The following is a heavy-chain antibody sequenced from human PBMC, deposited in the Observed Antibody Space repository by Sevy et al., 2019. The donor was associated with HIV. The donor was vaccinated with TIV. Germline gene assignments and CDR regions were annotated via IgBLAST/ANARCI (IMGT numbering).Heavy chain of an antibody. CDR3: ARGGSYFELDAFDI. D-gene: IGHD1-26*01. CDR1: GYTFTGYY. Sequence: ASVKVSCKASGYTFTGYYMHWVRQAPGQGLEWMGWINPNSGGTNYAQKFQGWVTMTRDTSISTAYMELSRLRSDDTAVYYCARGGSYFELDAFDIWGQGTMVTVSS. J-gene: IGHJ3*02. V-gene: IGHV1-2*04. CDR2: INPNSGGT.